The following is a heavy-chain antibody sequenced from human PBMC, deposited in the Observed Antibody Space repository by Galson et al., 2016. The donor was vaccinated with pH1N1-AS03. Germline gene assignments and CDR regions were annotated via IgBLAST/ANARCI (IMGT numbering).Heavy chain of an antibody. V-gene: IGHV1-18*01. Sequence: VKVSCQASGYTFTSYGITWVRQAPGQGLEWMGWISAYNGNTKYAQKFPGRVTMTTDTSTSTAYMELRSLSSDDTAVYYCAKVGGEGYNWYFYGMDVWGQGTTVTVSS. CDR2: ISAYNGNT. J-gene: IGHJ6*02. CDR1: GYTFTSYG. D-gene: IGHD5-24*01. CDR3: AKVGGEGYNWYFYGMDV.